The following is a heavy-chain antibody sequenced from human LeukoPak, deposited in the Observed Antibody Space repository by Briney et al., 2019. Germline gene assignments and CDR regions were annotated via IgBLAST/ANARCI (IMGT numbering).Heavy chain of an antibody. D-gene: IGHD1-26*01. Sequence: PSETLSLTCTVSGGSVSSGSYYWSWIRQPPGKGLEWIGYIYYSGGTNYNPSLKSRVTISVDTSKNQFSLKLSSVTAADTAVYYCARAWGLRPLDYWGQGTLVTVSS. CDR2: IYYSGGT. J-gene: IGHJ4*02. CDR3: ARAWGLRPLDY. V-gene: IGHV4-61*01. CDR1: GGSVSSGSYY.